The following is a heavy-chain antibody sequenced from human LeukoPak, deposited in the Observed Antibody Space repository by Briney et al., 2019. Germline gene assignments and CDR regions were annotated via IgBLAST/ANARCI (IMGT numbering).Heavy chain of an antibody. CDR2: INHSGST. V-gene: IGHV4-34*01. J-gene: IGHJ3*02. CDR1: GGSFSGYY. Sequence: SETLSLTCAVSGGSFSGYYWSWIRQPPGKGLEWIGEINHSGSTNYNPSLKSRVTMSVDTSKNQFSLKLSSVTAADTAVYYCARSNYVWGSYRPRQSDAFDICGQGTMVTVSS. D-gene: IGHD3-16*02. CDR3: ARSNYVWGSYRPRQSDAFDI.